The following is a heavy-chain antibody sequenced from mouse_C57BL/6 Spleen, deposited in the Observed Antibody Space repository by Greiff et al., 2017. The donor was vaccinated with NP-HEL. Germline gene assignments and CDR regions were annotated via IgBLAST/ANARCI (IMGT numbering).Heavy chain of an antibody. V-gene: IGHV1-4*01. J-gene: IGHJ1*03. Sequence: VKLQESGAELARPGASVKMSCKASGYTFTSYTMHWVKQRPGQGLEWIGYINPSSGYTKYNQKFKDKATLTADKSSSTAYMQLSSLTSEDSAVYYCSYGYDRNWYFDVWGTGTTVTVSS. CDR2: INPSSGYT. CDR1: GYTFTSYT. D-gene: IGHD2-2*01. CDR3: SYGYDRNWYFDV.